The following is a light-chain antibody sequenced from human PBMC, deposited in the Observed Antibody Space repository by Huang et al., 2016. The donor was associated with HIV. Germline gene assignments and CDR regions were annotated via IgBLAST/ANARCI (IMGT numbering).Light chain of an antibody. CDR2: DAS. J-gene: IGKJ1*01. CDR3: QQRSNWPRT. CDR1: QSVSSY. V-gene: IGKV3-11*01. Sequence: EIVLTQSPATLSLSPGERATLSCRASQSVSSYLAWYQQKPGQAPRLLIYDASSRATGIPARFSGSGSGADFTLTIGSLEPEDFAVYYCQQRSNWPRTFGQGTKVEI.